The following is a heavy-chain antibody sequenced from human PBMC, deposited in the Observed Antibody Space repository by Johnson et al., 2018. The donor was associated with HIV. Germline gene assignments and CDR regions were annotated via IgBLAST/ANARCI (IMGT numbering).Heavy chain of an antibody. CDR3: AIVGIFGVAPDDAFDI. D-gene: IGHD3-3*01. V-gene: IGHV3-66*01. Sequence: VQLVESGGGLVQPGGSLRLSCAASGFIATSNYMTWVRQAPGKGLEWVSVIYGSNSTYYADSVKGRFTISRDNSKNTLYLQMNSLRAEDTAVYYCAIVGIFGVAPDDAFDIWGQGTMVTVSS. CDR1: GFIATSNY. J-gene: IGHJ3*02. CDR2: IYGSNST.